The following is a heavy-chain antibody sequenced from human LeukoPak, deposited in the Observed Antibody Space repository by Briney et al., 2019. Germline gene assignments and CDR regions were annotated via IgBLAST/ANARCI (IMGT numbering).Heavy chain of an antibody. V-gene: IGHV4-59*01. CDR1: GGSISSYY. CDR3: ASLRYGSGNLGALDYGSGY. D-gene: IGHD3-10*01. J-gene: IGHJ4*02. Sequence: SETLSLTCTVSGGSISSYYWSWIRQPPGKGLEWIAYISDIGSINYNPSLKSRVTISVDTSKNLFSLKLNSVTAADTAVYYCASLRYGSGNLGALDYGSGYWGQGTLVTVSS. CDR2: ISDIGSI.